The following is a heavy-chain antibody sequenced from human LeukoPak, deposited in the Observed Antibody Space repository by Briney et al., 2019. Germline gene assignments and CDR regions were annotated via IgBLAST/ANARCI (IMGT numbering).Heavy chain of an antibody. CDR2: TSDGGGST. D-gene: IGHD6-13*01. CDR3: AKDPAAAEYFQH. CDR1: GFTFRSYA. V-gene: IGHV3-23*01. Sequence: PGGSLRLSCAASGFTFRSYAMSWVRQAPGKGLEWVSSTSDGGGSTYYADSVKGRFTISRDNSRNTLWLQMNSLRAEDTAVYYCAKDPAAAEYFQHWDQGTLVTVSS. J-gene: IGHJ1*01.